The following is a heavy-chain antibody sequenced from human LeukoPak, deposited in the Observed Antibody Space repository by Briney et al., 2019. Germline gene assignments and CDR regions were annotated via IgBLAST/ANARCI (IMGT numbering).Heavy chain of an antibody. CDR2: ISGSGGST. J-gene: IGHJ4*02. CDR3: AKDGYYDSSGYYLYYFDY. V-gene: IGHV3-23*01. Sequence: GGSLRLSXAASGFTFSSYAMSWVRQAPGKGLEWVSAISGSGGSTYYADSVKGRFTISRDNSKNTLYLQMNSLRAEDTAVYYCAKDGYYDSSGYYLYYFDYWGQGTLVTVSS. CDR1: GFTFSSYA. D-gene: IGHD3-22*01.